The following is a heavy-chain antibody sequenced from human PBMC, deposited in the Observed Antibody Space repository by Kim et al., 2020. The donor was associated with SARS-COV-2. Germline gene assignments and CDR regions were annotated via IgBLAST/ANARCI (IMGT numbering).Heavy chain of an antibody. J-gene: IGHJ6*03. CDR1: GFTFSGYY. CDR2: ISSSGKGI. Sequence: GGSLRLSCAASGFTFSGYYMTWIRQAPGKGLEWVAYISSSGKGIYYADSAKGRFTISRDNARNSLNLQVTSLRPEDTAVYYCAREGYCRSNDCERRNDFIDYFVDVWGKETTVTVFS. V-gene: IGHV3-11*01. D-gene: IGHD2-2*01. CDR3: AREGYCRSNDCERRNDFIDYFVDV.